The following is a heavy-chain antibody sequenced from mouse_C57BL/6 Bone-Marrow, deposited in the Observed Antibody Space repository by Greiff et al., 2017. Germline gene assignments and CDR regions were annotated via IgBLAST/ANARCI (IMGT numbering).Heavy chain of an antibody. CDR3: AREAWIKASLYAMDY. V-gene: IGHV1-7*01. CDR2: INPSSGST. CDR1: GYTFTSYW. D-gene: IGHD1-3*01. J-gene: IGHJ4*01. Sequence: QVQLKESGAELAKPGASVKLSCKASGYTFTSYWMHWVKQRPGQGLEWIGYINPSSGSTTYKQKFKDKATLTADKSSSTAYMRLSSLTYEDSAVYYCAREAWIKASLYAMDYWGQGTSVTVSS.